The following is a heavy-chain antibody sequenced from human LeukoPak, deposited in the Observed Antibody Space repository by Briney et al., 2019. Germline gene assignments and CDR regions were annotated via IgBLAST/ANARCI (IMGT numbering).Heavy chain of an antibody. CDR2: ISGDGGST. J-gene: IGHJ6*03. CDR1: GFTFDDYA. Sequence: GGSLRLSCAASGFTFDDYAMHWVRQAPGKGLEWVSLISGDGGSTYYADSVRGRFTISRDNSKNSLYLQMTSLRTEDTALYYCAKDRRTYYYYYMVVWGKGTTVTVSS. V-gene: IGHV3-43*02. D-gene: IGHD1-7*01. CDR3: AKDRRTYYYYYMVV.